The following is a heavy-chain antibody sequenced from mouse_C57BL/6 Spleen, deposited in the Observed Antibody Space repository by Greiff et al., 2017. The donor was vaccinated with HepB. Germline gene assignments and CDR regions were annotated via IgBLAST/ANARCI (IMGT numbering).Heavy chain of an antibody. CDR2: INPNNGGT. J-gene: IGHJ1*03. CDR3: ALLRYWYFDV. CDR1: GYTFTDYY. Sequence: EVQLQQSGPELVKPGASVKISCKASGYTFTDYYMNWVKQSHGKSLEWIGDINPNNGGTSYNQKFKGKATLTVDKSSSTAYMELRSLTSEDSAVYYCALLRYWYFDVWGTGTTVTVSS. V-gene: IGHV1-26*01. D-gene: IGHD1-1*01.